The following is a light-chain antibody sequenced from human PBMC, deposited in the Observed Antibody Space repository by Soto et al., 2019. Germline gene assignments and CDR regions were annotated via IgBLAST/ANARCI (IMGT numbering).Light chain of an antibody. CDR1: QSISSW. V-gene: IGKV1-5*03. J-gene: IGKJ1*01. CDR3: QQYNSYPWT. Sequence: DIQMTQSPSTLSASVGDRVTITCRASQSISSWLAWYQQKPGKAPKSLIYTAPSLESGVPSRFSGSGSGTEFTLTISSLQPDDFATYYCQQYNSYPWTFGQGTKVEIK. CDR2: TAP.